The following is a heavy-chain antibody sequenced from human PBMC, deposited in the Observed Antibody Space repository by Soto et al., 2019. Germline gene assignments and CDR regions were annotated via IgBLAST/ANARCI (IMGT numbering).Heavy chain of an antibody. D-gene: IGHD3-3*01. CDR1: GYTFTSYD. J-gene: IGHJ4*02. V-gene: IGHV1-8*01. CDR2: MNPNSGNT. CDR3: ARVPRGAYYDFWSGYYTRYFDY. Sequence: GASVKVSCKASGYTFTSYDINWVRQATGQGLEWMGWMNPNSGNTGYAQKFQGRVTMTRNTSISTAYMELSSLRSEDTAVYYCARVPRGAYYDFWSGYYTRYFDYWGQGTLVTVSS.